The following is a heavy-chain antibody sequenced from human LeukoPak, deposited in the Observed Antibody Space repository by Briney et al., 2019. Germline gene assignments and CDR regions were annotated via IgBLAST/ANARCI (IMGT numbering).Heavy chain of an antibody. CDR2: IYTTGRT. J-gene: IGHJ6*02. D-gene: IGHD4-11*01. CDR3: ARDPPMTTDFALDV. CDR1: GFTVSSNY. Sequence: GGSLRLSCAASGFTVSSNYMSSVRQAPGKGLEWVSFIYTTGRTYYADSVKGRFTISRDDSKNTVFLQMNSLRAEDTAVYYCARDPPMTTDFALDVWGQGTTVTVSS. V-gene: IGHV3-66*01.